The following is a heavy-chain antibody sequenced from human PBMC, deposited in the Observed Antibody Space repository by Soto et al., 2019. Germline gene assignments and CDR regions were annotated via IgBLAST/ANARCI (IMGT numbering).Heavy chain of an antibody. CDR3: ARATVTLRSRKCED. Sequence: SETLSLTCSVSGGSISTVGHYWTWIRQPPGKGLEWIGSIYHTGSTYYSKSLRSRLTMSVDTSKSQFSLRLSSVTAADTAVYYCARATVTLRSRKCEDWGEGSLVTVAS. CDR2: IYHTGST. V-gene: IGHV4-31*03. J-gene: IGHJ4*02. CDR1: GGSISTVGHY. D-gene: IGHD1-1*01.